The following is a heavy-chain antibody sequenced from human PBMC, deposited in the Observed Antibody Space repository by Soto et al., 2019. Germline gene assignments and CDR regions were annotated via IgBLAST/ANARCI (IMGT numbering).Heavy chain of an antibody. Sequence: GSLRLSCSASGFTFSTYPMHWVRQAPGKGLEYVSAITNNGGTTYYADSVKGRFTISRDNSKNTLYLQMSSLRAEDTAVYYCVNSVSGSYFYWGQGTLVTVSS. D-gene: IGHD1-26*01. CDR3: VNSVSGSYFY. CDR1: GFTFSTYP. J-gene: IGHJ4*02. CDR2: ITNNGGTT. V-gene: IGHV3-64D*06.